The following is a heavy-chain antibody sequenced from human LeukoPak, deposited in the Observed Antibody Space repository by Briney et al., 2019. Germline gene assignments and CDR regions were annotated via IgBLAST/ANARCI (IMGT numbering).Heavy chain of an antibody. CDR3: ARDQDDY. V-gene: IGHV3-66*01. CDR2: IYSGGRT. Sequence: GGSLRLTCAASGFTVSRSYMSWVRQAPGKGLEWVSVIYSGGRTYHADSVKGRFTISRDNSKNTVYLQMNGLRAEDTAVYYCARDQDDYWGQGTLVTVSS. J-gene: IGHJ4*02. CDR1: GFTVSRSY.